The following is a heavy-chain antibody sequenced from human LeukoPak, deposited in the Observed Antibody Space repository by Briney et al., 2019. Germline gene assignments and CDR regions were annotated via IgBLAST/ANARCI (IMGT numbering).Heavy chain of an antibody. CDR2: INHSGST. CDR3: ARPPASAPRGWFDP. D-gene: IGHD6-25*01. Sequence: SETLSLTCAVYGGSFSGYYWSWIRQPPGKGLEWIGEINHSGSTNYNPSLKSRVTISVDTSKNQFPLKLSSVTAADTAVYYCARPPASAPRGWFDPWGQGTLVTVSS. CDR1: GGSFSGYY. J-gene: IGHJ5*02. V-gene: IGHV4-34*01.